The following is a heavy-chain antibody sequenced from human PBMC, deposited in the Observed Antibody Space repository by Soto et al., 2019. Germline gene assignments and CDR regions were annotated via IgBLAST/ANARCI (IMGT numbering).Heavy chain of an antibody. V-gene: IGHV4-39*01. J-gene: IGHJ4*02. CDR1: GCSISSSSYY. CDR3: ARGGRLAPVDY. D-gene: IGHD3-16*01. Sequence: SETLSLTCTVSGCSISSSSYYWGWIRQPPGKGLEWIGSIYYSGSTYYNPSLKSRVTISVDTSKNQFSLKLSSVTAADTAVYYCARGGRLAPVDYWGQGTLVSVSS. CDR2: IYYSGST.